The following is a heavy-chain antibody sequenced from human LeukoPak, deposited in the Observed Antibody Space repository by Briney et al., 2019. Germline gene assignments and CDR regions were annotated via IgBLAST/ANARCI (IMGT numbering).Heavy chain of an antibody. CDR3: ARQSTSCLDY. J-gene: IGHJ4*02. Sequence: ASVKVSCKASGCTFTSYDINWVRQATGQGLEWMGWMNPNSGNIGYAQKFQGRVTMTRNTSISTAYMELSSLRSEDTAVYYCARQSTSCLDYWGQGTLVTVSS. V-gene: IGHV1-8*01. D-gene: IGHD2-2*01. CDR1: GCTFTSYD. CDR2: MNPNSGNI.